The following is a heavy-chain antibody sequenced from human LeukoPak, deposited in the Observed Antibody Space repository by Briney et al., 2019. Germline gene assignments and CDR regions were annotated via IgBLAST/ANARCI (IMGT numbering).Heavy chain of an antibody. Sequence: GASVKVSCKASGYTFTRYGITWVRQAPGQELEWMGWISAYNGNTNYAQKLQGRVTMTTDTSTSTAYMELRSLRSDDTAVYYCARDQPLRIAAAGSKNSYYYYGMDVWGQETTVTVSS. D-gene: IGHD6-13*01. J-gene: IGHJ6*02. CDR2: ISAYNGNT. CDR1: GYTFTRYG. V-gene: IGHV1-18*01. CDR3: ARDQPLRIAAAGSKNSYYYYGMDV.